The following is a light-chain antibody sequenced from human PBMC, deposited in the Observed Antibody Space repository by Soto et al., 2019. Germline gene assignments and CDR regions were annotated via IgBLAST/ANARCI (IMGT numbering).Light chain of an antibody. CDR3: QQYNRYPFT. Sequence: DIQMTQSPSTLSASVGDRVTITCRASQSISSWLAWYQQKPGKAPKLLIYKASSLESGAPSRFSGIGSGTEFTLTINSLQPDDFATYYCQQYNRYPFTFGPGTKVDIK. CDR2: KAS. J-gene: IGKJ3*01. V-gene: IGKV1-5*03. CDR1: QSISSW.